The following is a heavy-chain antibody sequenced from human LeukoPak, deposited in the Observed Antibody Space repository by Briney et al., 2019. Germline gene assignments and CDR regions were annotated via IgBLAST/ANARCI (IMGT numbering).Heavy chain of an antibody. V-gene: IGHV1-69*04. CDR2: IIPILGIA. CDR1: GGTFSSYA. CDR3: ASVGRTDDIKYGRRYGSQAFDI. Sequence: SVKVSCKASGGTFSSYAISWVRQAPGQGLEWMGRIIPILGIANYAQKFQGRVTITADKSTSTAYMELSSLRSEDTAVYYCASVGRTDDIKYGRRYGSQAFDIWGQGTMVTVSS. J-gene: IGHJ3*02. D-gene: IGHD3-9*01.